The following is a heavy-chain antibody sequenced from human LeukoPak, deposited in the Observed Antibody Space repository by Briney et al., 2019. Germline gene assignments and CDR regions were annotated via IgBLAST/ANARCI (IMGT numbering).Heavy chain of an antibody. J-gene: IGHJ5*02. D-gene: IGHD6-19*01. V-gene: IGHV4-59*08. CDR2: IYYSGST. CDR3: ARTGIAEAGGWFDP. Sequence: SETLSLTCTVSGGSISSYYWSWIRQPPGKGLEWIGYIYYSGSTNYNPSLKSRVTISVDTSKNQFSLKLSSVTAADTAVYYCARTGIAEAGGWFDPWGQGTLVTVSS. CDR1: GGSISSYY.